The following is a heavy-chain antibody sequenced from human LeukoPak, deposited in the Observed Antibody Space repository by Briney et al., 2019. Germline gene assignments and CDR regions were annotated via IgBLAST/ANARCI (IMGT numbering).Heavy chain of an antibody. CDR2: ISSSSSTI. CDR1: GFTFSSYS. Sequence: GGSLRLSCAASGFTFSSYSMNWVRQAPGKGLEWVSYISSSSSTIYYADSVKGRFTISRDNAKNSLYLQMNSLRAEDTAVYYCASTTYNWNYVGAFDIWGQGTMVTVSS. J-gene: IGHJ3*02. D-gene: IGHD1-7*01. CDR3: ASTTYNWNYVGAFDI. V-gene: IGHV3-48*04.